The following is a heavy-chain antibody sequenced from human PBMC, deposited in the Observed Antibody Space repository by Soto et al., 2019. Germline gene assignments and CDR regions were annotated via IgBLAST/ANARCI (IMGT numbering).Heavy chain of an antibody. J-gene: IGHJ4*02. CDR1: GFTFSSYW. D-gene: IGHD6-13*01. V-gene: IGHV3-7*04. CDR2: IKQDGSEK. CDR3: ARGGYSSSWYWTPVDY. Sequence: GGSLRLSCAASGFTFSSYWMSWVRQAPGKGLEWVANIKQDGSEKYYVDSVKGRFTISRDNAKNSLYLQMNSLRAEDTAVYYCARGGYSSSWYWTPVDYWGQGTLVTVSS.